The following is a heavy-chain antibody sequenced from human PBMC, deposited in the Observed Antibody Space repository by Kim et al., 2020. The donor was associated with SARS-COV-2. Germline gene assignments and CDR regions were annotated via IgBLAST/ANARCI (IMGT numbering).Heavy chain of an antibody. J-gene: IGHJ4*02. V-gene: IGHV4-39*02. Sequence: SETLSLTCTVSGDSISISGYYLGWIRQPPGKGLEWIGSIFYSCTTYYNPSLNSRATIPVDTSNNHFSLKLTSVTATDAAAYYCARAASSWYRFAYWGQ. D-gene: IGHD6-13*01. CDR3: ARAASSWYRFAY. CDR2: IFYSCTT. CDR1: GDSISISGYY.